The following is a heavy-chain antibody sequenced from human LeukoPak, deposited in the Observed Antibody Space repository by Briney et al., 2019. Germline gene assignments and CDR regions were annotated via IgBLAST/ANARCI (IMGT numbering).Heavy chain of an antibody. D-gene: IGHD2-15*01. CDR3: ARDGYCSGGSCEEIDY. J-gene: IGHJ4*02. CDR1: GFTFSSYE. CDR2: ISSSGSTI. V-gene: IGHV3-48*03. Sequence: GGSLRLSCAASGFTFSSYEMNWVRQAPGKGLEWVSYISSSGSTIYCADSVKGRFTISRDNAKNSLYLQMNSVRAEDTAVYYCARDGYCSGGSCEEIDYWGQGTLVTVSS.